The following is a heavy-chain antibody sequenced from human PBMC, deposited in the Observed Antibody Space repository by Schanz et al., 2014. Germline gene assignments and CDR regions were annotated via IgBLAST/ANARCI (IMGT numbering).Heavy chain of an antibody. J-gene: IGHJ4*02. Sequence: QVQLVQSGAEMKKPGASVKVSCKASGYTFTGYYMHWVRQAPGQGLEWMGWINPNSGTTNYAQKFQGWVTMTRDTDNSTAYMELSRLKSGDTAVYDCARAFGGYDPAGALDYWGQGTLVTVSS. CDR1: GYTFTGYY. D-gene: IGHD5-12*01. V-gene: IGHV1-2*04. CDR2: INPNSGTT. CDR3: ARAFGGYDPAGALDY.